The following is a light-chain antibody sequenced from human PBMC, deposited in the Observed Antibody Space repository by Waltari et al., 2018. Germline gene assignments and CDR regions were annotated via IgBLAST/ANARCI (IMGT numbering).Light chain of an antibody. CDR2: GKN. CDR1: SLRSYY. CDR3: NSRDSSGNHWV. Sequence: SSELTQAPAVSVALGQTVRITCQGDSLRSYYASRYQQKPGQAPVLVIYGKNNRPSGIPDRFSGSSSGNTASLTITGARAEDEAVYYCNSRDSSGNHWVFGGGTKLTVL. J-gene: IGLJ3*02. V-gene: IGLV3-19*01.